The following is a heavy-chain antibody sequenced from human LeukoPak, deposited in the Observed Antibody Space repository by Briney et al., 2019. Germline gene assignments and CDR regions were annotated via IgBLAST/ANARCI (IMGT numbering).Heavy chain of an antibody. D-gene: IGHD4/OR15-4a*01. J-gene: IGHJ4*02. CDR2: IYYSGST. V-gene: IGHV4-30-4*01. CDR3: ARAALGMTMDY. Sequence: KPSETLSLTCTVSGGSISSGDYYWSWIRQPPGKGLEWIGYIYYSGSTYYNPSLKSRVTISVDTSKNQFSLKLSSVTAADTAVYYCARAALGMTMDYWGQGTLVTVSS. CDR1: GGSISSGDYY.